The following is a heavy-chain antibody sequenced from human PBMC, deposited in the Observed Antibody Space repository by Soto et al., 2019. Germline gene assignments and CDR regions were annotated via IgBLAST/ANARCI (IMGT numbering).Heavy chain of an antibody. J-gene: IGHJ5*02. D-gene: IGHD6-13*01. CDR3: RRHGSPLFLDSSSWREGNSFDP. V-gene: IGHV5-51*01. CDR2: IYPCDSDT. CDR1: GYSFTSYW. Sequence: PGESLKISCKGSGYSFTSYWIGWVRQLPGKGLEWMWLIYPCDSDTRYSPSFQGQVTISADKSISTAYLQWSSLKDSDTAMSYCRRHGSPLFLDSSSWREGNSFDPWGQGTLVTVSS.